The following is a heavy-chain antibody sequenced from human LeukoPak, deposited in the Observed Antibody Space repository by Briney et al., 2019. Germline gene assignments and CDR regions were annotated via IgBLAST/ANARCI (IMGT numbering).Heavy chain of an antibody. J-gene: IGHJ6*02. Sequence: PSQTLSLTCTVSGGSISSGGYYWRWIRQHPGKGLEWIGYIYYSGSTYYNPSLKSRVTISVDTSKNQFSLKLSSVTAADTAVYYCAREWYDSSGYYYYGMDVWGQGTTVTVSS. CDR3: AREWYDSSGYYYYGMDV. CDR1: GGSISSGGYY. CDR2: IYYSGST. V-gene: IGHV4-31*03. D-gene: IGHD3-22*01.